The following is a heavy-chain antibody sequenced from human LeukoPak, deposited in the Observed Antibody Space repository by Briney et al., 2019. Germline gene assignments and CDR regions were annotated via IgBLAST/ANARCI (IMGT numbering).Heavy chain of an antibody. V-gene: IGHV3-33*06. CDR1: GFTFSSYG. Sequence: GGSLRLSCAASGFTFSSYGMHWVRQAPGKGLEWVAVIWYDGSNKYYADSVKGRFTISRDNSKNTLYLQMNSLRAEDTAVYYCAKEKPHGDYPWFGWFGPWGQGTLVTVSS. CDR3: AKEKPHGDYPWFGWFGP. J-gene: IGHJ5*02. D-gene: IGHD4-17*01. CDR2: IWYDGSNK.